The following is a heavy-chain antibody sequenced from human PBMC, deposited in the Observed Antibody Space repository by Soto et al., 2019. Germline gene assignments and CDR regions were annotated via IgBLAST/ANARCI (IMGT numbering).Heavy chain of an antibody. D-gene: IGHD6-6*01. CDR2: IYYSGST. CDR1: GASLNSYY. Sequence: SETLSLTCTVSGASLNSYYWSWIRQPPGKGLEWIGYIYYSGSTNYNPSPRSRVTISVDTSKNQFSLRLTSVTAADTAVYYCARDLLARRLSAFDVWGQGTLVTVSS. J-gene: IGHJ3*01. CDR3: ARDLLARRLSAFDV. V-gene: IGHV4-59*01.